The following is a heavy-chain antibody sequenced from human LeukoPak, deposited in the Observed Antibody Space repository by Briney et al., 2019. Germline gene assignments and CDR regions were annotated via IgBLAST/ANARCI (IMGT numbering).Heavy chain of an antibody. Sequence: SETLPLTCTVSGGSIGSYYWSWIRQPPGKGLEWIGHIYYSGATNNNPSLESRVTMSVDTSQNHFSLHLSSVTAADTAVYYCARSVYGDFDAFDIWGQGTMVTVSS. D-gene: IGHD4-17*01. CDR1: GGSIGSYY. J-gene: IGHJ3*02. CDR2: IYYSGAT. V-gene: IGHV4-59*01. CDR3: ARSVYGDFDAFDI.